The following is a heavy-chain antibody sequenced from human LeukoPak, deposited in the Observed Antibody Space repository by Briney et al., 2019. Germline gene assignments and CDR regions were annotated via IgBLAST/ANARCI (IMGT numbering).Heavy chain of an antibody. Sequence: SETLSLTCAVYGGSFSGYYWSWIRQPPGKGLEWIGEINHSGSTNYNPSLKSRVTISVDTSKNQFSLTLSSVTAADTAVYYCEVAGTRGFDYWGQGTLVTVSS. CDR1: GGSFSGYY. CDR3: EVAGTRGFDY. V-gene: IGHV4-34*01. D-gene: IGHD6-19*01. J-gene: IGHJ4*02. CDR2: INHSGST.